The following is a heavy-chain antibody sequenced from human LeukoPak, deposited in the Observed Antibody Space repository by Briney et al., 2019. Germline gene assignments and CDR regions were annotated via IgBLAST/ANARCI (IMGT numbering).Heavy chain of an antibody. CDR1: GFDFHDYM. D-gene: IGHD3-10*01. Sequence: QSGGSLRLSCAASGFDFHDYMMHWVRQPPGKGLEWVSEISWNSDTIGYADSVKGRFIISRDNARRSLYLQMNSLRPEDTAFYYCSSTFGSGSYLHSWGQGTLVTVSS. V-gene: IGHV3-9*01. CDR2: ISWNSDTI. J-gene: IGHJ5*02. CDR3: SSTFGSGSYLHS.